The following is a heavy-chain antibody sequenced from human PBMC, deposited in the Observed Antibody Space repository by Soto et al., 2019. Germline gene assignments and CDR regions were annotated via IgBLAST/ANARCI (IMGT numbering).Heavy chain of an antibody. Sequence: EVQLLESGGGLVQPGGSLRLSCAASGFTFSSYAMNWVRQAPGRGLEWVSVISGSGGSTYYADSVKGRFTISRDNSKNTLYRQRNRLRAEDTAVYYCARRSSGWYFDYWGQGTLVTVSS. J-gene: IGHJ4*02. CDR2: ISGSGGST. CDR3: ARRSSGWYFDY. CDR1: GFTFSSYA. V-gene: IGHV3-23*01. D-gene: IGHD6-19*01.